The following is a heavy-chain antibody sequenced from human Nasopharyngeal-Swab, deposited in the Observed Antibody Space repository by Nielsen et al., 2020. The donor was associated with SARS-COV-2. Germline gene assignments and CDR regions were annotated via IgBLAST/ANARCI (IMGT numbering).Heavy chain of an antibody. V-gene: IGHV3-74*01. Sequence: GESLKISCVASGFTLSNYWMHWVRQAPGKGLVWVSRTDEYGTTINYADSVKGRFAISRDNAKNTLYLQMNSLRADDTAMYYCASDLSGRDDFWGQGTLVTVAS. J-gene: IGHJ4*02. D-gene: IGHD6-19*01. CDR2: TDEYGTTI. CDR1: GFTLSNYW. CDR3: ASDLSGRDDF.